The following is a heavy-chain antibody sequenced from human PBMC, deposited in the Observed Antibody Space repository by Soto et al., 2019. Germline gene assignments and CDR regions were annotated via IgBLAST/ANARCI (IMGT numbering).Heavy chain of an antibody. V-gene: IGHV3-33*01. CDR1: GSIFRGYG. CDR2: IRYDGSNI. D-gene: IGHD1-26*01. CDR3: ARDGVGATTFFGFLDY. J-gene: IGHJ4*02. Sequence: GSLRLSCAASGSIFRGYGMHWVRQAPGKGLEWVAVIRYDGSNINYGDSVKGRFTISRDNSKNMLYLQMNSLRAEDTAVYYCARDGVGATTFFGFLDYWGQGTLVTVSS.